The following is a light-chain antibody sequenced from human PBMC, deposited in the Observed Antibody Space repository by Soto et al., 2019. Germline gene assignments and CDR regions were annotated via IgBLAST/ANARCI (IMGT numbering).Light chain of an antibody. CDR1: QSISSW. CDR2: DAS. Sequence: DIQMTQSPSTLSASVGDRVTITCRASQSISSWLAWYQQKPGKAPKLLIYDASSLESGVPSRFSGSGSGTDFTLTIRNLQPEDFATYYCQQSNSFPRTFGGGTKVDIK. J-gene: IGKJ4*01. V-gene: IGKV1-5*01. CDR3: QQSNSFPRT.